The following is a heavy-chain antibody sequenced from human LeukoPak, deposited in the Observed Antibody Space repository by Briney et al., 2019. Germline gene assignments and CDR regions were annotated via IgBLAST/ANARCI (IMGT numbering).Heavy chain of an antibody. V-gene: IGHV1-18*04. D-gene: IGHD3-9*01. Sequence: ASVKVSCKASGYTFTSYGISWVRQAPGQGLEWMGWICAYNGNTNYAQELQGRVTMTTDTSTSTAYMELRSLRSDDTAVYYCARGGALRYFDWLSLGDAFDIWGQGTMVTVSS. CDR3: ARGGALRYFDWLSLGDAFDI. CDR2: ICAYNGNT. J-gene: IGHJ3*02. CDR1: GYTFTSYG.